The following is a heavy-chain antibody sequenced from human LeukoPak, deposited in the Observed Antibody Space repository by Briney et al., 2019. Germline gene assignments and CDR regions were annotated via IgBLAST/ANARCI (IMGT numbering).Heavy chain of an antibody. V-gene: IGHV4-34*01. CDR1: GGSFSGYY. CDR2: INHSGST. CDR3: ARGSGYDYHFDY. J-gene: IGHJ4*02. D-gene: IGHD5-12*01. Sequence: SETLSLTCAVYGGSFSGYYWSWIRQPPGKGLEWIGEINHSGSTNYNPSLKSRVTISVDTSKNQFSLKLSSVTAADTAVYYCARGSGYDYHFDYWGQGILVTVSS.